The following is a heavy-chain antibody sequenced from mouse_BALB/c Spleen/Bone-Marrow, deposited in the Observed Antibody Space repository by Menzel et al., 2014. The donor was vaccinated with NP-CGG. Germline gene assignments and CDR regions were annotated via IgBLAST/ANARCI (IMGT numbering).Heavy chain of an antibody. V-gene: IGHV5-12-1*01. CDR3: ARLPSYYRYEDAY. Sequence: EVNVVESGGGLVKPGGSLKLSCAASGFAFSSYDMSWVRQTPEKRLEWVAYISSGGGSTYYPDTVKGRFTISRDNAKNPLYLQMSSLKSEDTAMDYCARLPSYYRYEDAYWGQGTLVTVSA. CDR2: ISSGGGST. J-gene: IGHJ3*01. D-gene: IGHD2-14*01. CDR1: GFAFSSYD.